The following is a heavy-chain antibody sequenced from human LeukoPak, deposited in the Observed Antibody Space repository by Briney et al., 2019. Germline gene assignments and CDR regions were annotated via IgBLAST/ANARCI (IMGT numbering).Heavy chain of an antibody. V-gene: IGHV1-69*06. CDR2: IIPIFGTA. Sequence: SVKVSCKASGGTFSSYAISWVRQAPGQGLEWMGGIIPIFGTANYVQKFQGRVTITADKSTSTAYMELSSLRSGDTAVYYCASAVPAATWFEPWGQGTLVTVSS. CDR1: GGTFSSYA. J-gene: IGHJ5*02. D-gene: IGHD2-2*01. CDR3: ASAVPAATWFEP.